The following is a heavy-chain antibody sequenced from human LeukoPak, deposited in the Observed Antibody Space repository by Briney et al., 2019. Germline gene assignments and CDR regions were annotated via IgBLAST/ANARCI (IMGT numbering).Heavy chain of an antibody. CDR3: AKDFYDSSGYYLWPAFDY. CDR2: INPNSGGT. CDR1: GYTFTGYY. Sequence: ASVKVSCKASGYTFTGYYMHWVRQAPGQGLEWMGWINPNSGGTNYAQKFQGRVTMTRDTSISTAYMELSRLRSDDTAVYYCAKDFYDSSGYYLWPAFDYWGQGTLVTVSS. D-gene: IGHD3-22*01. V-gene: IGHV1-2*02. J-gene: IGHJ4*02.